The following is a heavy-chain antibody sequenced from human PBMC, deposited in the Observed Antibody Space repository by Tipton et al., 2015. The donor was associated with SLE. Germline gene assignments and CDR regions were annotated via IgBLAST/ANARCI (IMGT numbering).Heavy chain of an antibody. CDR2: IYTSGST. Sequence: TLSLTCTVSGGSISSGSYYWSWIRQPAGKGLEWIGRIYTSGSTNYNPSLKSRVTISVDTSKNQFSLKLSSVTAADTAVYYCARESENYYDSSGFFDYWGQGTLVTVSS. J-gene: IGHJ4*02. CDR3: ARESENYYDSSGFFDY. V-gene: IGHV4-61*02. D-gene: IGHD3-22*01. CDR1: GGSISSGSYY.